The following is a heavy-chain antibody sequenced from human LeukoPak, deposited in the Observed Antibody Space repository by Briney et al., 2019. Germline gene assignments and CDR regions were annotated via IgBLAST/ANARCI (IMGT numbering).Heavy chain of an antibody. CDR2: ISSSGSTI. D-gene: IGHD3-10*01. CDR3: ARDPPAPMVRGVIITGNWFDP. V-gene: IGHV3-11*04. Sequence: GGSLRLSCAASGFTFSDYYMSWIRQAPGKGLERVSYISSSGSTIYYADSVKGRFTISRDNAKNSLYLQMNSLRAEDTAVYYCARDPPAPMVRGVIITGNWFDPWGQGTLVTVSS. CDR1: GFTFSDYY. J-gene: IGHJ5*02.